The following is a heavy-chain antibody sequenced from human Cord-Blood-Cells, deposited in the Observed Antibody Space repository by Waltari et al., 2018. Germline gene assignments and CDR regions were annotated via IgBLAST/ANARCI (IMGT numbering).Heavy chain of an antibody. CDR3: AKGREYYDFWSGSDY. D-gene: IGHD3-3*01. V-gene: IGHV3-30*18. J-gene: IGHJ4*02. Sequence: QVQLVESGGGVVQPGRSLRLSCAASGFTFSSYGMHWVRQATGKGLEWVAVISYDVSNKYYADSVKGRFTISRDNSKNTLYLQMNSLRAEDTAVYYCAKGREYYDFWSGSDYWGQGTLVTVSS. CDR1: GFTFSSYG. CDR2: ISYDVSNK.